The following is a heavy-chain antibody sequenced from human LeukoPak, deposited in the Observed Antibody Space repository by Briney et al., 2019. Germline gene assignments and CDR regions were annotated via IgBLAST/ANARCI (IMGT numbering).Heavy chain of an antibody. CDR3: ATTSWEHNWFDP. J-gene: IGHJ5*02. D-gene: IGHD1-26*01. CDR1: GYTFTDYY. CDR2: VDPEDGET. Sequence: ASVKVSCKVSGYTFTDYYMHWVQQAPGKGLEWMGLVDPEDGETIYAEKFQGRVTITADTSTDIAYMELSSLRSEDTAVYYCATTSWEHNWFDPWGQGTLVTVSS. V-gene: IGHV1-69-2*01.